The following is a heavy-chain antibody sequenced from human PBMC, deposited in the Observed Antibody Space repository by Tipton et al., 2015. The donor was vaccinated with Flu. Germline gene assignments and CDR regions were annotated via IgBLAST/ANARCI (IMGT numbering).Heavy chain of an antibody. J-gene: IGHJ5*02. CDR2: VFHEGTT. CDR3: VRRDYSNYVSDPKSWFDP. D-gene: IGHD4-11*01. Sequence: TLSLTCRISGDSISSAYYWGWIRQPPGKGLEWIGNVFHEGTTYYNSSLQSRVTISVDRSQNQFSLKVVSVTAADTAVYYCVRRDYSNYVSDPKSWFDPWGQGILVTVPS. CDR1: GDSISSAYY. V-gene: IGHV4-38-2*02.